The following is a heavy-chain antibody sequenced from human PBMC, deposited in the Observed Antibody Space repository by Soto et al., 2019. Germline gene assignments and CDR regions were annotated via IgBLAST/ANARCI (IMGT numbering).Heavy chain of an antibody. V-gene: IGHV1-69*01. J-gene: IGHJ6*02. Sequence: QVQLVQSGAEVKKPGSSVKVSCKASGGTFSSYAISWVRQAPGQGLEWMGGIIPIFGTANYAQKFQGRVTITADESTSTAYMELSSLRSEDTAVYYCAIISETSCPTCYYYYGIDVWGQGTTVTVSS. CDR1: GGTFSSYA. CDR3: AIISETSCPTCYYYYGIDV. CDR2: IIPIFGTA. D-gene: IGHD2-2*01.